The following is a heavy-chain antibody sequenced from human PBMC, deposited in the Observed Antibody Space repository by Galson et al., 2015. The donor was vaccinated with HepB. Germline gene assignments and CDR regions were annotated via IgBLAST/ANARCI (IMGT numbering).Heavy chain of an antibody. V-gene: IGHV1-2*04. CDR2: INPNSGGT. Sequence: SVKVSCKDSGYTFTGYYMHWVRQAPGQGLEWMGWINPNSGGTNYAQKFQGWVTMTRDTSISTAYMELSRLRSDDTAVYYCARVRDFRTVTTSWYFDYWGQGTLVTVSS. D-gene: IGHD4-17*01. J-gene: IGHJ4*02. CDR3: ARVRDFRTVTTSWYFDY. CDR1: GYTFTGYY.